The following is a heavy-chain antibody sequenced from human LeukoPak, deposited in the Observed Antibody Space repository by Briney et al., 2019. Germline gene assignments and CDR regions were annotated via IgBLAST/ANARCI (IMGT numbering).Heavy chain of an antibody. D-gene: IGHD3-3*01. CDR1: GFTFSRHG. CDR3: ARDRAWNYFDY. Sequence: GGSLRLSCAPSGFTFSRHGMYWVRQAPGKGLEWVAIISNDGSRKHYAHSVEGRFTISRDNSKNTLYLQMDSLRAEDTAVYYCARDRAWNYFDYWGQGTLVTVSS. CDR2: ISNDGSRK. J-gene: IGHJ4*02. V-gene: IGHV3-30*03.